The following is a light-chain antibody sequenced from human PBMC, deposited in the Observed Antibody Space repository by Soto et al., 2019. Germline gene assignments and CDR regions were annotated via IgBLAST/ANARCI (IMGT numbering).Light chain of an antibody. CDR3: QTWGTGYAV. CDR1: SGHSTYT. V-gene: IGLV4-69*01. Sequence: QAVVTQSPSASASLGASVKLTCTLSSGHSTYTIAWHQQHPEKGPRYLMKLNSDGSHRKGDGIPDRFSGSSSGAERYLTISSLQSEDEADYYCQTWGTGYAVFGGGTKVTV. CDR2: LNSDGSH. J-gene: IGLJ2*01.